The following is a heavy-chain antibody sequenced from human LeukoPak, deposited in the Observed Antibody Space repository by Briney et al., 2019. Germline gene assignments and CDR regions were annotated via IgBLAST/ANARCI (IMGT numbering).Heavy chain of an antibody. CDR2: IYYSGNT. V-gene: IGHV4-39*07. D-gene: IGHD6-6*01. CDR1: GVSISSSGSY. Sequence: SETLSLTCTVSGVSISSSGSYWGWIRQPPGKGLEWIGSIYYSGNTYNPSLKSRVTISVDTSKNQFSLNLTSVNAADTAVYYCARVMAARREDLNWFDPWGQGTLVTVSS. J-gene: IGHJ5*02. CDR3: ARVMAARREDLNWFDP.